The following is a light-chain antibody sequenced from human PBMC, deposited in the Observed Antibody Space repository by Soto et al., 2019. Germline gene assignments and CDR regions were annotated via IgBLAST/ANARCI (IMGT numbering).Light chain of an antibody. J-gene: IGKJ4*01. CDR1: QRVSSSF. Sequence: EITLTQSPGTLSLSPGERATLSCRATQRVSSSFLAWYQQKPGQAPRLLIYAASSRATGIPDRFSGSGSGTDFTLTISRLEPEDVAVYYCQQYGSSPLTFGGGTKVEIK. V-gene: IGKV3-20*01. CDR3: QQYGSSPLT. CDR2: AAS.